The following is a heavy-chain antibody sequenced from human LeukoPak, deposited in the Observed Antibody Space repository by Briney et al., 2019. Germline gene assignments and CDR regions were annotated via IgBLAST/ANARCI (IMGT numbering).Heavy chain of an antibody. J-gene: IGHJ5*02. CDR2: INHSGST. V-gene: IGHV4-34*01. CDR3: ARRAPITIFGVVTERNWFDP. D-gene: IGHD3-3*01. CDR1: GGSFSGYY. Sequence: SETLSLTCAVYGGSFSGYYWSWIRQPPGKGLEWIGEINHSGSTNYNPSLKSRVTISVDTSKNQFSLKLSSVTAADTAVYYCARRAPITIFGVVTERNWFDPWGQGTLVTV.